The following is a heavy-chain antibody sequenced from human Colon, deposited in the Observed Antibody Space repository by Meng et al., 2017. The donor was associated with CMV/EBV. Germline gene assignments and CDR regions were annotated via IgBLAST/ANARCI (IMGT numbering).Heavy chain of an antibody. CDR1: GFNFDIYA. CDR2: ITGSADRA. CDR3: AKPHQDYYYDTRGAYGMDV. J-gene: IGHJ6*02. V-gene: IGHV3-23*01. Sequence: GSLRLSCATSGFNFDIYAINWVRQAPGKGLEWVSGITGSADRAYYADSVGGRFTTSRDRFNNTVYLQMNSLRVEDTAVYYCAKPHQDYYYDTRGAYGMDVWGQGTTVTVSS. D-gene: IGHD3-22*01.